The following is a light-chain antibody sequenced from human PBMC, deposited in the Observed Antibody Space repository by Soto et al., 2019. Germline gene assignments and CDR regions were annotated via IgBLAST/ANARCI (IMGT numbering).Light chain of an antibody. CDR3: GTWDTSLSFGV. J-gene: IGLJ3*02. CDR1: SSNIGKNY. CDR2: DDN. Sequence: QAVVTQPPSVSAAPGQKVTISCSGGSSNIGKNYVSWYQQFPGTAPRLLIYDDNKRPSGIPDRFSGSRSGTSATLGITGLQTGDEADYYCGTWDTSLSFGVFGGGTKVTVL. V-gene: IGLV1-51*01.